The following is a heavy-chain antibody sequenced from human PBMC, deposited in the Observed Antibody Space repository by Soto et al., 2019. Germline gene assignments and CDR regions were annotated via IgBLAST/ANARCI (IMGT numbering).Heavy chain of an antibody. J-gene: IGHJ1*01. D-gene: IGHD2-15*01. V-gene: IGHV3-30*18. CDR1: GFTFSSYG. CDR3: AKGVVVATTSFQH. Sequence: QVQLVESGGGVVQPGRSLRLSCAASGFTFSSYGMHWVRQAPGKGLEWVAVISYDGSDKYYADSVKGRFTISRDNSNNTLYRRMDSLRAEDTAVYYCAKGVVVATTSFQHWGQGTLVTVSS. CDR2: ISYDGSDK.